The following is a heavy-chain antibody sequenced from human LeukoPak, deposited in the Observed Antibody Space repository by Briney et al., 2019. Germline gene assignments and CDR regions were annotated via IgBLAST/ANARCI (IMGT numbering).Heavy chain of an antibody. Sequence: SETLSLTCTVSAGSISSSSYYWGWIRQPPGKGLEWIGSIYYSGSTYYNPSLKSRVTISVDTSKNQFSLKLSSVTAADTAVYYCARHSLRYYYGSGSYYYNWFDPWGQGTLVTVSS. V-gene: IGHV4-39*01. CDR1: AGSISSSSYY. D-gene: IGHD3-10*01. CDR2: IYYSGST. J-gene: IGHJ5*02. CDR3: ARHSLRYYYGSGSYYYNWFDP.